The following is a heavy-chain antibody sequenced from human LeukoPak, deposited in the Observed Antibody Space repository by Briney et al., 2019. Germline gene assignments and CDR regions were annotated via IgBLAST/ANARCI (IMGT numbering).Heavy chain of an antibody. CDR2: IIPIFGTA. J-gene: IGHJ4*02. V-gene: IGHV1-69*01. D-gene: IGHD6-19*01. Sequence: SVKVSCKASGGTFSSYAISWVRQAPGQGLGWMGGIIPIFGTANYAQKFQGRVTITADESTSTAYMELSSLRSEDTAVYYCAGRYSSGWDPPYFDYWGQGTLVTVSS. CDR1: GGTFSSYA. CDR3: AGRYSSGWDPPYFDY.